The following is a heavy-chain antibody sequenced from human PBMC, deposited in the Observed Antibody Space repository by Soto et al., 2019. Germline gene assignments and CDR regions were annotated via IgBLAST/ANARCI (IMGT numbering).Heavy chain of an antibody. Sequence: EVQLLESGGGLVQPGESLRLSCAASGFTFNNYAMNWVRQAPGKGLEWGSSISHSGASTYYADSVKGRFTVSRDNSNNTVYLQMNSLGAEDMARYYCAKDLTDYYDGGAYYGINAFDIWGQGTMVTVSS. V-gene: IGHV3-23*01. J-gene: IGHJ3*02. CDR1: GFTFNNYA. CDR2: ISHSGAST. CDR3: AKDLTDYYDGGAYYGINAFDI. D-gene: IGHD3-22*01.